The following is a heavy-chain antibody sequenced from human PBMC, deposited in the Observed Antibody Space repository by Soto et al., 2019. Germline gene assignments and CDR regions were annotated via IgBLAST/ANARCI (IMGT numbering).Heavy chain of an antibody. CDR2: IYNSGST. V-gene: IGHV4-59*01. D-gene: IGHD1-7*01. CDR1: GASITTYY. CDR3: AGDRNFRFDY. Sequence: SETLSLTCTVSGASITTYYWSWIRQPPGKGLEWIGHIYNSGSTNYNPSLRSRVTISVDTSKNQFSLKLSSVTTADTAVYYCAGDRNFRFDYWGRGTQVPVSS. J-gene: IGHJ4*02.